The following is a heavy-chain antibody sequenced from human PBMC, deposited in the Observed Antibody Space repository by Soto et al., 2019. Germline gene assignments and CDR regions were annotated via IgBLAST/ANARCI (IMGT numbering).Heavy chain of an antibody. Sequence: QVQLVQSGAEVKKPGASVKVSCKASGYTFTGYYMHWVRQAPGQGLEWMGWINPNSGGTNYAQKFQGRVTITRDTSISTAYMELSRRRSDDTAVYYCARATFGSSWYVGFDYWGQGTLVTVSS. J-gene: IGHJ4*02. CDR1: GYTFTGYY. CDR3: ARATFGSSWYVGFDY. V-gene: IGHV1-2*02. D-gene: IGHD6-13*01. CDR2: INPNSGGT.